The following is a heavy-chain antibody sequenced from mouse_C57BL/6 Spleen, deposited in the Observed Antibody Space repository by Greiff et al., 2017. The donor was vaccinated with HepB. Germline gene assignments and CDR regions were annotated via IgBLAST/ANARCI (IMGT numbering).Heavy chain of an antibody. CDR3: ARSPYGNYAMDY. J-gene: IGHJ4*01. CDR1: GYTFTSYW. D-gene: IGHD1-1*01. Sequence: VQLQQPGAELVKPGASVKMTCKASGYTFTSYWITWVKQRPGQGLEWIGDIYPGSGSTNYNEKFKSKATLTVDTSSSTAYMQLSSLTSEDSAVYYCARSPYGNYAMDYWGQGTSVTVSS. V-gene: IGHV1-55*01. CDR2: IYPGSGST.